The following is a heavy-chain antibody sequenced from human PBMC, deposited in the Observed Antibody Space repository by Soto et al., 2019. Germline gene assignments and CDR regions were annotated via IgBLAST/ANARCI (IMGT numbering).Heavy chain of an antibody. CDR3: VTETTAQEFDC. D-gene: IGHD1-1*01. V-gene: IGHV3-33*01. CDR2: VWRDGHSE. J-gene: IGHJ4*02. Sequence: QVQLVETGGGVVQTGRSLRLSCAASGFTFTTYEMHWVRQAPGKGLEWVALVWRDGHSEFYADSVKGRFTISRDNSKNTLYLQINSLRADDTAVYYCVTETTAQEFDCWGQGTLVAVSS. CDR1: GFTFTTYE.